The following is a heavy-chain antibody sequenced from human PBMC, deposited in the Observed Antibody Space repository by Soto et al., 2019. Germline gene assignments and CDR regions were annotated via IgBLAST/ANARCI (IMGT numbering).Heavy chain of an antibody. CDR3: AKVSSSWYAGFFDL. D-gene: IGHD6-13*01. CDR2: LSDSGGSI. V-gene: IGHV3-23*01. J-gene: IGHJ4*02. CDR1: GFAFSRHA. Sequence: GGSLRLSCTASGFAFSRHAMTWVRQAPGKGLEWVSGLSDSGGSIYYADSVKGRFTISRDNSMNTLYLQMNTLRAEDTAIYYCAKVSSSWYAGFFDLWGQGTLVTVSS.